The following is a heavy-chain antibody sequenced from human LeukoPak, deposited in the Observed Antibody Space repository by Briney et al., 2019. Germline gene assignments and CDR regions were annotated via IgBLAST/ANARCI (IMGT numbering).Heavy chain of an antibody. Sequence: GGSLRLSCAASGFIFSGYAMSWVRQAPGEGLEWVSTITGSGNTYYADSVKGRFTISRDNFKNTLYLQMNSLRADDTAVYYCAKRPGDSSGWYYFDSWGQGTLVTVSS. J-gene: IGHJ4*02. CDR2: ITGSGNT. D-gene: IGHD6-19*01. V-gene: IGHV3-23*01. CDR1: GFIFSGYA. CDR3: AKRPGDSSGWYYFDS.